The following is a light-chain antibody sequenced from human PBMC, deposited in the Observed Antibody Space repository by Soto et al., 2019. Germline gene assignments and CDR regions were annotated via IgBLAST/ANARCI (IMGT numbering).Light chain of an antibody. CDR3: SSFASNSNVV. CDR2: EVS. J-gene: IGLJ2*01. CDR1: SSDVGGYNY. V-gene: IGLV2-8*01. Sequence: QSALTQPPSASGSPGQSVTISCTGTSSDVGGYNYVSWYQQHPGKAPKLMISEVSKRPSGVPDRFSGSKSGNTASLTISGLQAEDEADYYCSSFASNSNVVFGGGTKLTVL.